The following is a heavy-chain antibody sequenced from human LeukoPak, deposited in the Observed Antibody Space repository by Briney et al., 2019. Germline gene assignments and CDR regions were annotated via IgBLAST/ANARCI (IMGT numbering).Heavy chain of an antibody. CDR3: ARPHYYDSSGYYYLFDY. Sequence: GGSLRLSCAASGFTFSSYSMNWVRQALGKGLEWVSSISSSSSYIYYADSVKGRFTISRDNAKNSLYLQMNSLRAEDTAVYYCARPHYYDSSGYYYLFDYWGQGTLVTVSS. CDR1: GFTFSSYS. CDR2: ISSSSSYI. D-gene: IGHD3-22*01. J-gene: IGHJ4*02. V-gene: IGHV3-21*01.